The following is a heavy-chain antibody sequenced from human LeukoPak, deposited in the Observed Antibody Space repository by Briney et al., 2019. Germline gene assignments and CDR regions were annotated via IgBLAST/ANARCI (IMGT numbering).Heavy chain of an antibody. D-gene: IGHD2-21*01. J-gene: IGHJ4*02. CDR2: ISAYNGNT. V-gene: IGHV1-18*01. CDR1: GYTFTSYG. Sequence: ASVKVSCKASGYTFTSYGISWVRQAPGRGLEWMGWISAYNGNTNYAQKLQGRVTMTTDTSTGTAYMELRSLRSDDTAVYYCARIAYCGGDCYTTYFDYWGQGTLVTVSS. CDR3: ARIAYCGGDCYTTYFDY.